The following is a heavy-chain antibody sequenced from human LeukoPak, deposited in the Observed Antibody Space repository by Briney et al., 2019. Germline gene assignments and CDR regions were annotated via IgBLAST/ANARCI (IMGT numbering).Heavy chain of an antibody. CDR2: FDPEDGET. D-gene: IGHD5-24*01. Sequence: GPSVKVSCKVSGYTLTELSMHWVRQAPGKGLEWMGGFDPEDGETIYAQKFQGRVTITADKSTSTAYMELSSLRSEDTAVYYCARVRDGYNDAYDIWGQGTMVTVSS. CDR1: GYTLTELS. J-gene: IGHJ3*02. V-gene: IGHV1-24*01. CDR3: ARVRDGYNDAYDI.